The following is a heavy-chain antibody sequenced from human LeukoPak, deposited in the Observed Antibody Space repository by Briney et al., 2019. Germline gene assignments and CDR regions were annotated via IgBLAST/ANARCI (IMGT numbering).Heavy chain of an antibody. CDR3: AKTRPPYDTYYFDY. Sequence: GGSLRLSCAASGFTFSSYAMSWVRQAPGKGLEWVSVISTSGGSTNYADSVKGRFTISRDNSKNTLYLQMNSLRAEDTAVYYCAKTRPPYDTYYFDYWGQGTLVTVSS. V-gene: IGHV3-23*01. CDR2: ISTSGGST. D-gene: IGHD3-22*01. J-gene: IGHJ4*02. CDR1: GFTFSSYA.